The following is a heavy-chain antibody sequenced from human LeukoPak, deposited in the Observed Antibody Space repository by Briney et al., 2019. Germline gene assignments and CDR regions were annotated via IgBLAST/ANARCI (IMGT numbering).Heavy chain of an antibody. J-gene: IGHJ3*02. CDR2: ICSICSYI. V-gene: IGHV3-21*01. CDR3: AREPPITMIVVASPDAFDI. CDR1: GFTFSRYS. D-gene: IGHD3-22*01. Sequence: PGGSLRLSCAASGFTFSRYSMNWVREAPGKGLEGVSSICSICSYIYYADSVKGRIPISRDNAKNSPYLQINTPSAQDTAVYSCAREPPITMIVVASPDAFDIWGQGTMVTVSS.